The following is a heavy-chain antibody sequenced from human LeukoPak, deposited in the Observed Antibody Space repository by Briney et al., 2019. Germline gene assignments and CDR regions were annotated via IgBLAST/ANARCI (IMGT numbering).Heavy chain of an antibody. CDR1: GGTFSSYA. Sequence: SVKVSCKASGGTFSSYAISWVRQAPGQGIEWVGRIIPIFGTANYAQKFQGRVTITTDESTSTAYMELSSLRSEDTAVYYCALPYYDFWSGYSSMDVWGKGTTVTVSS. CDR3: ALPYYDFWSGYSSMDV. CDR2: IIPIFGTA. D-gene: IGHD3-3*01. V-gene: IGHV1-69*05. J-gene: IGHJ6*03.